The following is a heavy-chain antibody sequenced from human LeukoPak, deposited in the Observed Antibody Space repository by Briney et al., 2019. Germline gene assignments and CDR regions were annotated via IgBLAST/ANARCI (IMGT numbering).Heavy chain of an antibody. J-gene: IGHJ4*02. Sequence: ASVKVSCKASGYTFTSYGISWVRQAPGQGLEWRGWISAYNGNTNYAQKLQCRVSMTTDTSTSTAYMELRSLRSDDTAVYYCARGSPPRRNYDSSGYYSYYFDYWGQGTLVTVSS. CDR3: ARGSPPRRNYDSSGYYSYYFDY. V-gene: IGHV1-18*01. D-gene: IGHD3-22*01. CDR1: GYTFTSYG. CDR2: ISAYNGNT.